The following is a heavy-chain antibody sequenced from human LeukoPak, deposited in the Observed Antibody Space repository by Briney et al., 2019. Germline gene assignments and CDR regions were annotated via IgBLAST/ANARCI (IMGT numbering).Heavy chain of an antibody. Sequence: GGSLRLSCAASGFTVSSNYMSWVRQAPGKGLEWVSVIYSGGSTYYADSVKGRFTISRDNSKNTLYLQMNSLRAEDTAVYYCAREFTAAGRDAFDIWGQGTMVTVSS. CDR1: GFTVSSNY. V-gene: IGHV3-53*01. CDR2: IYSGGST. CDR3: AREFTAAGRDAFDI. J-gene: IGHJ3*02. D-gene: IGHD6-19*01.